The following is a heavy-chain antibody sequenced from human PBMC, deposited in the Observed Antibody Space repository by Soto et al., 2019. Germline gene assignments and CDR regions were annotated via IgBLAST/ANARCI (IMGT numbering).Heavy chain of an antibody. V-gene: IGHV3-30*18. CDR3: AKPRSGWYRMGSK. CDR2: ISYNGSNK. J-gene: IGHJ4*02. CDR1: GFTFSSYG. Sequence: PGGSLRLSCAASGFTFSSYGMHWVRQAPGKGLEWVAVISYNGSNKYYADSVKGRFTISRDNSKNTLYLQMNSLRAEDTAVYYRAKPRSGWYRMGSKWGQGTLVTVSS. D-gene: IGHD6-19*01.